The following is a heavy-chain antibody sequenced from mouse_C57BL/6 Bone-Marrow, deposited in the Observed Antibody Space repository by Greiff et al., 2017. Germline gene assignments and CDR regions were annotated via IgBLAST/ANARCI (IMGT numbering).Heavy chain of an antibody. V-gene: IGHV14-4*01. D-gene: IGHD2-5*01. J-gene: IGHJ3*01. Sequence: EVKLVESGAELVRPGASVKLSCTASGFNIKDDYMHWVKQRPEQGLEWIGWIDPENGDTEYASKFQGKATITADTSSNTAYLQLSSLTSEDTAVYYCTTSYSSFAYWGQGTLVTVSA. CDR3: TTSYSSFAY. CDR1: GFNIKDDY. CDR2: IDPENGDT.